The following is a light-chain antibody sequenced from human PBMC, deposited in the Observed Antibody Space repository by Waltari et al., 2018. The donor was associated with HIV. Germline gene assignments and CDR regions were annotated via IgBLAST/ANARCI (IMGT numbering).Light chain of an antibody. Sequence: QSALTQPASVSGSPGQSITISCTGTSSDVGSYNYVSWYQQHPGKAPKLMIYEVSNRPSGVSNRFSGSKSGNTASLTISGLQAEDEADYYCSSYTGSSAHVVFGGGTKLTVL. CDR1: SSDVGSYNY. CDR3: SSYTGSSAHVV. CDR2: EVS. V-gene: IGLV2-14*01. J-gene: IGLJ2*01.